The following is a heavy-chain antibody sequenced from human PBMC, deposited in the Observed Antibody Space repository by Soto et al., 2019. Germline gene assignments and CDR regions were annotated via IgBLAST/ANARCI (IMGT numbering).Heavy chain of an antibody. Sequence: SETLSLTCTVSGGSISSYYWGWIRQPPGKGLEWIAYIYYSGSTNYNPSLKSRVTISVDTSKNQFSLKLSSVTAADTAVYYCARGLIFGVVLYYMDVWGKGTTVTVSS. D-gene: IGHD3-3*01. V-gene: IGHV4-59*01. CDR3: ARGLIFGVVLYYMDV. J-gene: IGHJ6*03. CDR2: IYYSGST. CDR1: GGSISSYY.